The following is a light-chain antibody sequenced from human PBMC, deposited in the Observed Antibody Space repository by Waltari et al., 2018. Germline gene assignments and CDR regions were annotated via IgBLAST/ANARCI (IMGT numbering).Light chain of an antibody. CDR2: DAS. CDR3: QQRFNWIFT. J-gene: IGKJ3*01. Sequence: VLTQSPATLSLSPGERATLPCRASETIGSSLAWYQQRPGQAPRLLIYDASNRATGVPARFSGSGSGTDFTLTISSLESEDFAVYYCQQRFNWIFTFGPGTKVDI. V-gene: IGKV3-11*01. CDR1: ETIGSS.